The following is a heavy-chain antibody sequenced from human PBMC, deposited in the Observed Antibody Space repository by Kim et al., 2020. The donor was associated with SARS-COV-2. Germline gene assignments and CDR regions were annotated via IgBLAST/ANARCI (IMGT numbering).Heavy chain of an antibody. V-gene: IGHV6-1*01. Sequence: SQTLSLTCAISGDSVSSNSAAWNWIRQSPSRGLEWLGRTYYRSKLYNDYAVSVKSRITINPDTSKNQFSLQLNSVTPEDTAVYYCARDRLVVVPAAMRPLAFDPWGQGTLVTVSS. CDR1: GDSVSSNSAA. CDR2: TYYRSKLYN. D-gene: IGHD2-2*01. J-gene: IGHJ5*02. CDR3: ARDRLVVVPAAMRPLAFDP.